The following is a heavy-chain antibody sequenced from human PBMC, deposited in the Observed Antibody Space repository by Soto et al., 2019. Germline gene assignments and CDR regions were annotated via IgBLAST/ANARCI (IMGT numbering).Heavy chain of an antibody. Sequence: SETLSLTCAVSGGSFSCYYWSWIRQPPGKGLEWIGEIIHTESTNYNPSLKSRITISVDTSKKQFSLKLSSVTAADTAVYYCARVGQPPSDYWGQGTLVTVSS. CDR1: GGSFSCYY. D-gene: IGHD2-2*01. V-gene: IGHV4-34*12. J-gene: IGHJ4*02. CDR2: IIHTEST. CDR3: ARVGQPPSDY.